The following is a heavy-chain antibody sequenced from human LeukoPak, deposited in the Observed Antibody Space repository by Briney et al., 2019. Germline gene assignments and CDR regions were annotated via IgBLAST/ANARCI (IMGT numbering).Heavy chain of an antibody. CDR3: AREGGADLGYYYMDV. D-gene: IGHD2-21*02. Sequence: GGSLRLSCEASEFTFRRYSMNWVRQAPGKGLEWVSSISSSSTYKYYADSVKGRFTISRDNARNSLYLQMNNLRAEDTAVYYCAREGGADLGYYYMDVWGKGTTVIVSS. V-gene: IGHV3-21*01. J-gene: IGHJ6*03. CDR2: ISSSSTYK. CDR1: EFTFRRYS.